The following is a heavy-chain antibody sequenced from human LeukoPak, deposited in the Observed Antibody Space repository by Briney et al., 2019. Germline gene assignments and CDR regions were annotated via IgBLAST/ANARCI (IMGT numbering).Heavy chain of an antibody. CDR2: ISAYNGNT. D-gene: IGHD2-2*01. CDR3: ARNYCSSTSCYPWFDP. J-gene: IGHJ5*02. CDR1: GYTFTSYG. Sequence: ASVKVSCKASGYTFTSYGISWVREAPGQGLEWMGWISAYNGNTNSAQKLQGRVTMTTDTSTSTAYMELRSLRSDDTAVYYCARNYCSSTSCYPWFDPWGQGTLVTVSS. V-gene: IGHV1-18*04.